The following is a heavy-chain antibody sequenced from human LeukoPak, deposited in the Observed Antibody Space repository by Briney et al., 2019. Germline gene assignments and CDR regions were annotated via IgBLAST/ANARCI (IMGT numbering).Heavy chain of an antibody. V-gene: IGHV4-30-2*01. CDR2: IYHSGST. J-gene: IGHJ4*02. CDR1: GGSISSGGYY. D-gene: IGHD6-13*01. CDR3: ARRGEAAAGIDLFAFDY. Sequence: SQTLSLTCTVSGGSISSGGYYWSWIRQPPGKGLEWIGYIYHSGSTYYNPSLKSRVTISVDTSKNQFSLKLSSVTAADTAVYYCARRGEAAAGIDLFAFDYWGQGTLVTVSS.